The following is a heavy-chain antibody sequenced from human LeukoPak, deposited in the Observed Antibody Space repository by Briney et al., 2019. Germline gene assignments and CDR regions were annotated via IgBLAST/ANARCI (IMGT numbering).Heavy chain of an antibody. CDR2: INHSGST. D-gene: IGHD3-10*01. CDR3: ARGGYYGSGSYYWGHPTNYCYYMDV. Sequence: SETLSLTCAVYGGSFSGYYWSWIRQPPGKGLEWIGEINHSGSTNYNPSLKSRVTISVDTSKNQFSLKLSSVTAADTAVYYCARGGYYGSGSYYWGHPTNYCYYMDVWGKGTTVTVSS. V-gene: IGHV4-34*01. J-gene: IGHJ6*03. CDR1: GGSFSGYY.